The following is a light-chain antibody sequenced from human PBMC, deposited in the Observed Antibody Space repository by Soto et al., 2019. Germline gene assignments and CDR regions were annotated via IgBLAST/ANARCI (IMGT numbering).Light chain of an antibody. CDR3: TSYTRV. J-gene: IGLJ3*02. CDR1: SSDVGGYNY. Sequence: QSALTQPASVSGSPGQLITISCTGTSSDVGGYNYVSWYQQHPGKAPKLMIYEVSNRPSGVSNRFSGSKSGNTASLTISGLQAEDEADYYCTSYTRVFGGGTKLTVL. CDR2: EVS. V-gene: IGLV2-14*01.